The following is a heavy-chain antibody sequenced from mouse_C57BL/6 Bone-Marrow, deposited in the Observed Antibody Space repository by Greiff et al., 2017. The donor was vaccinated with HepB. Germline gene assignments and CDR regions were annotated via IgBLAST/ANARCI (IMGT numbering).Heavy chain of an antibody. J-gene: IGHJ1*03. CDR3: AKNPGSGDYCYFDV. Sequence: QVQLQQPGAELVKPGASVKMSCKASGYTFTSYWITWVKQRPGQGLEWIGDIYPGSGSTNYNEKFKSKATLTVDTSSSTAYMQLSSLTSEDSAVYYCAKNPGSGDYCYFDVWGTGTTVTVAS. CDR1: GYTFTSYW. CDR2: IYPGSGST. V-gene: IGHV1-55*01. D-gene: IGHD1-1*01.